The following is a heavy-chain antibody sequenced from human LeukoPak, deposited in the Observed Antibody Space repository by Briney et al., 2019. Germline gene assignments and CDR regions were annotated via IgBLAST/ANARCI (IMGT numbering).Heavy chain of an antibody. CDR1: GASIGGYY. Sequence: SETLCPSCTVSGASIGGYYWSWIRQPPGKGLEYIGYMYYSGSANYNPSLKSRVTISVDTSRNQFSLKLRSVTAADTAVYYCATLKGVDPMFDNWGQGILVTVSS. V-gene: IGHV4-59*01. D-gene: IGHD2-21*01. CDR3: ATLKGVDPMFDN. CDR2: MYYSGSA. J-gene: IGHJ4*02.